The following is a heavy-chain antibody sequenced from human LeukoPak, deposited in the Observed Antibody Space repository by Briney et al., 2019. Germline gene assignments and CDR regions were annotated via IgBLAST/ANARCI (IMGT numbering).Heavy chain of an antibody. CDR1: GLSFSRYP. D-gene: IGHD3-10*01. V-gene: IGHV3-64*04. CDR2: ISSNGGST. CDR3: ARDFYGSGSFWDY. Sequence: PGGSLRPSCSVSGLSFSRYPMHWVRQAPGKGLEYASAISSNGGSTYYADSVKGRFTISRDNSKNTLYLQMNSLRAEDTAVFYCARDFYGSGSFWDYWGQGTLVTVSS. J-gene: IGHJ4*02.